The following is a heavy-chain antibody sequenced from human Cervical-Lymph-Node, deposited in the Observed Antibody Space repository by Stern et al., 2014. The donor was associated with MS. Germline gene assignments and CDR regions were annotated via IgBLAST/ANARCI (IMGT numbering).Heavy chain of an antibody. CDR3: AKDLGGNAFDY. V-gene: IGHV3-30*18. J-gene: IGHJ4*02. CDR2: ISYDGTHK. D-gene: IGHD4-23*01. Sequence: QVQLVESGGNVVQPGRSLRLSCAASGFSFSDYGIHWVRQAPGKALEWVAVISYDGTHKYYTDSVKGRGTISRDNSKNTVYFEMNSLRSDDTAVYYCAKDLGGNAFDYWGQGTLVIVSS. CDR1: GFSFSDYG.